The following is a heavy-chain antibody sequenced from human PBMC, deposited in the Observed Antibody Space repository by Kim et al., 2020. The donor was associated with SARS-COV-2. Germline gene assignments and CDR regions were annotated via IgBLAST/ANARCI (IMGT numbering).Heavy chain of an antibody. CDR2: ISYDGSNK. V-gene: IGHV3-30*04. Sequence: GGSLRLSCAASGFTFSSYAMHWVRQAPGKGLEWVAVISYDGSNKYYADSVKGRFTISRDNSKNTLYLQMNSLRAEDTAVYYCARSLGDDYWGQGTLVTVSS. CDR3: ARSLGDDY. J-gene: IGHJ4*02. CDR1: GFTFSSYA. D-gene: IGHD3-16*01.